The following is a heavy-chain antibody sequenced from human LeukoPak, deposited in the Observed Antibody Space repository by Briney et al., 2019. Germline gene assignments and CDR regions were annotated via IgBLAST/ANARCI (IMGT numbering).Heavy chain of an antibody. J-gene: IGHJ3*02. CDR3: ARDTAQRAFDI. Sequence: SGGSLRLSCAASGFTFSTYGMHWVRQSPGKGLEWVAVIWYDGSKTHYRDSVKGRFTISRDNSKNTLYLEMNGLRAEDTAVYYCARDTAQRAFDIWGQGTMVTVSS. CDR1: GFTFSTYG. V-gene: IGHV3-33*01. D-gene: IGHD6-25*01. CDR2: IWYDGSKT.